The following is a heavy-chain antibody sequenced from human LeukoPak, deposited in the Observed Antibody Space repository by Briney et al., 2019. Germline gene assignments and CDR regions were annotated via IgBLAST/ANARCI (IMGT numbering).Heavy chain of an antibody. Sequence: PGGSLRLSCAASGFTFSNSYMSWVRQAPGKGLEWVSLIYPSGNIYYADSVKGRFTISRDNSKNTLFLQMSRLRAEDTATYYCARTFVSGDGYKVGYFDYWGQGTLVTVSS. D-gene: IGHD5-24*01. CDR1: GFTFSNSY. J-gene: IGHJ4*02. V-gene: IGHV3-53*01. CDR2: IYPSGNI. CDR3: ARTFVSGDGYKVGYFDY.